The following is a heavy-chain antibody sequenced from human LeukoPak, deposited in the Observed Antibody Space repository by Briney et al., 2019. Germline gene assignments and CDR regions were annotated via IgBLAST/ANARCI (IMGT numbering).Heavy chain of an antibody. CDR1: GFTFSSYS. V-gene: IGHV3-21*01. J-gene: IGHJ5*02. CDR3: ARDHCSGGSCYLSANWFDP. D-gene: IGHD2-15*01. CDR2: ISSSSSYI. Sequence: GGSLRLSCAASGFTFSSYSMNWVRQAPGKGLEWVSSISSSSSYIYYADSVKGRFTISRDNAKNSLYLQMNSLRAEDTAVYYCARDHCSGGSCYLSANWFDPWGQGTLVTVPS.